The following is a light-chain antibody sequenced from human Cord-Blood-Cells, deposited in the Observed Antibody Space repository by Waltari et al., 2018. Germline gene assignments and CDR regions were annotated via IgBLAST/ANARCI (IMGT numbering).Light chain of an antibody. V-gene: IGLV2-23*02. J-gene: IGLJ2*01. CDR1: SSDVGSYNL. Sequence: QSALTQPASVSGSPGQSITISCTGTSSDVGSYNLVSWSQQHPGKAPKLIIYEVSTRPSGVSNRFSGSKSVNTGSLTISGLRAEDEADYYCCSYAGGSTVVFGGGTKLTVL. CDR3: CSYAGGSTVV. CDR2: EVS.